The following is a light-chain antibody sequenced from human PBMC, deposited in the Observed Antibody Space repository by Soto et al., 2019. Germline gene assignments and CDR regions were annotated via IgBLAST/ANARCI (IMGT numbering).Light chain of an antibody. V-gene: IGKV3D-20*02. CDR1: QSVSSSY. Sequence: EIVLTQSPGTLSLSPGERATLSCRASQSVSSSYLAWYQQKPGQAPRLFIYDASNRATGIPARFSGSGSGTDFTLTISSLEPEDFAIYYCQQRNEWPLTFGQGTRLEIK. J-gene: IGKJ5*01. CDR2: DAS. CDR3: QQRNEWPLT.